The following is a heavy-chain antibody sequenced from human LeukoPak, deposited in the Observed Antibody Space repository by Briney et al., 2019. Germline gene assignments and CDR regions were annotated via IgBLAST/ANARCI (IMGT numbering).Heavy chain of an antibody. CDR3: ASLYDYGGNSDAFDI. V-gene: IGHV1-8*01. D-gene: IGHD4-23*01. CDR2: MNPNSGNT. CDR1: GYTFTSYD. Sequence: ASVTVSCKASGYTFTSYDINWVRQATGQGLEWMGWMNPNSGNTGYAQKFQGRVTMTRDTSTSTVYMELSSLRSEDTAVYYCASLYDYGGNSDAFDIWGQGTMVTVSS. J-gene: IGHJ3*02.